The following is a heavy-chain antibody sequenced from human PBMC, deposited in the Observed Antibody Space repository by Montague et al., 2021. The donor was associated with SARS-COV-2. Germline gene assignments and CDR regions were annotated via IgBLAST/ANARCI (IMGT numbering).Heavy chain of an antibody. D-gene: IGHD1-1*01. CDR2: TYYRFKWYN. CDR3: TSGREGNYNVMDV. V-gene: IGHV6-1*01. Sequence: CAISGDSVSSISASRNWVRQSPSIGFQWLGRTYYRFKWYNDYAVSVRGRVTINPYTSKNQFSLQLNSVTPEDTAIYYCTSGREGNYNVMDVWGQGTTVTVSS. CDR1: GDSVSSISAS. J-gene: IGHJ6*02.